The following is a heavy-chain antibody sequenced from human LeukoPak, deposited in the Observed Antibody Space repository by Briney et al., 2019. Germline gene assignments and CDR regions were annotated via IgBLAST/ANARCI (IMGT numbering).Heavy chain of an antibody. Sequence: PSQTLSLTCTVSGGSISSGSYYWSWIRQPAGKGLEWIGRIYTSGSTNYNPSLKSRVTISVDTSKNQFSLKLSSVTAADTAVYYCARVPTAAAVGPDRLYYYYYYMDVWGKGTTVTVSS. J-gene: IGHJ6*03. V-gene: IGHV4-61*02. CDR1: GGSISSGSYY. CDR3: ARVPTAAAVGPDRLYYYYYYMDV. CDR2: IYTSGST. D-gene: IGHD6-13*01.